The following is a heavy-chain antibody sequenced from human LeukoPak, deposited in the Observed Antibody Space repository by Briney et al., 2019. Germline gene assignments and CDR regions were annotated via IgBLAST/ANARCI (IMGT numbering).Heavy chain of an antibody. V-gene: IGHV3-21*04. D-gene: IGHD3-22*01. CDR2: ISSSSSYI. CDR3: TTHVYYYASGGFFYSDY. CDR1: GFTFSSYS. J-gene: IGHJ4*02. Sequence: GGSLRLSCAASGFTFSSYSMNWVRQAPGKGLEWVSSISSSSSYIYYADSVNDRFTISRDDSKNTAYLQMNSLKTEDTAVYYCTTHVYYYASGGFFYSDYWGRGTLVTVSS.